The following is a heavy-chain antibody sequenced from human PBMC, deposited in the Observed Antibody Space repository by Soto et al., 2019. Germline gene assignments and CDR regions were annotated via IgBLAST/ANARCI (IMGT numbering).Heavy chain of an antibody. Sequence: TLSLTCTVSGGSISSDDYYWSWIRQAPGRGLEWIGYIHSSGGIYYNPSLKSRATMSIDTARNQFSLKVSSVTVADTAVYYCARDLDGLHDDNSGPYPRPGWGQGTLVTVSS. J-gene: IGHJ1*01. CDR2: IHSSGGI. D-gene: IGHD3-22*01. CDR1: GGSISSDDYY. CDR3: ARDLDGLHDDNSGPYPRPG. V-gene: IGHV4-30-4*01.